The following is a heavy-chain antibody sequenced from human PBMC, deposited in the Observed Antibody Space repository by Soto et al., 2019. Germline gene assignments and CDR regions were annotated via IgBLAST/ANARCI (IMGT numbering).Heavy chain of an antibody. D-gene: IGHD1-26*01. CDR2: ISYDSTKT. V-gene: IGHV3-30*03. Sequence: GGTLRLSCAASGFTFNSYGMHWVRQGPGNGLEWVAFISYDSTKTYYADSVKGRFTISRDNSNSALYVQMNSLTGEDTAAYYCARTRSAWSDFHYYSLDVWGQGTTVTVSS. CDR1: GFTFNSYG. CDR3: ARTRSAWSDFHYYSLDV. J-gene: IGHJ6*02.